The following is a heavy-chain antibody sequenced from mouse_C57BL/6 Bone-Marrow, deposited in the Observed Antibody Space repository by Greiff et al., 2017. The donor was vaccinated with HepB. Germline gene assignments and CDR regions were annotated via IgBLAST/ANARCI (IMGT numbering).Heavy chain of an antibody. CDR3: ARCRLLFDY. J-gene: IGHJ2*01. Sequence: EVQLQQSGPVLVKPGASVKMSCKASGYTFTDYYMNWVKQSHGKSLEWIGVINPYNGGTSYNQKFKGKATLTVDKSSSTAYMELNSLTSEDSAVYYCARCRLLFDYWAKAPLSQSPQ. V-gene: IGHV1-19*01. CDR2: INPYNGGT. D-gene: IGHD1-1*01. CDR1: GYTFTDYY.